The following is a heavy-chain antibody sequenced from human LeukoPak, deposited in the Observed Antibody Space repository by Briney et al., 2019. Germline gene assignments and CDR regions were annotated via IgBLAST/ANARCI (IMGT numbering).Heavy chain of an antibody. J-gene: IGHJ6*04. D-gene: IGHD2-2*01. V-gene: IGHV1-18*04. CDR3: ARDDGAGSTSPYYSYGMAV. CDR2: ISAYNGNT. CDR1: GYTFTSYG. Sequence: GASVKVSCKASGYTFTSYGISWVRQAPGQGLEWMGWISAYNGNTNGAQKLQGRVTMTPATSTSTAYMELRSLRSDDTAVYYCARDDGAGSTSPYYSYGMAVWGKGTTVTVSP.